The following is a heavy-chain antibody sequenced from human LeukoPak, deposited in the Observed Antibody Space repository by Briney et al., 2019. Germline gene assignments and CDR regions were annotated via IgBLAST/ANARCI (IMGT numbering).Heavy chain of an antibody. CDR2: IYTSGST. CDR1: GGSISSYY. CDR3: ARDTDDYDFWSGYLSGANWSDP. Sequence: SETLSLTCTVSGGSISSYYWSWIRQPAGKGLEWIGRIYTSGSTNYNPSLKSRVTMSVDTSKNQFSLKLSSVTAADTAVYYCARDTDDYDFWSGYLSGANWSDPWGQGTLVTVSS. V-gene: IGHV4-4*07. J-gene: IGHJ5*02. D-gene: IGHD3-3*01.